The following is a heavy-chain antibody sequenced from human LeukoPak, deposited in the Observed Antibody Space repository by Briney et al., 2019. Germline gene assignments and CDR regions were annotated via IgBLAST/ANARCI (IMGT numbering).Heavy chain of an antibody. CDR1: GGSISSYY. D-gene: IGHD6-13*01. J-gene: IGHJ5*02. V-gene: IGHV4-4*07. CDR3: ARDALYSSSWNGSWFDP. Sequence: SETLSLTCTLSGGSISSYYWSWIRQPAGKGLEWIGRIYTSGSTNYNPSLKSRATMSVDTSKNQFSLKLSSVTAADTAVYYCARDALYSSSWNGSWFDPWGQGTLVTVSS. CDR2: IYTSGST.